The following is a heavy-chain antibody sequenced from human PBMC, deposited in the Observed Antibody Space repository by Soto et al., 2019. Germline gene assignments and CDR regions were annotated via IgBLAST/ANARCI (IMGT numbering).Heavy chain of an antibody. CDR2: IYHSGST. D-gene: IGHD3-10*01. J-gene: IGHJ6*02. Sequence: PSETLSLTCAGSCGSISSGGYSWSWIRQPPGKGLEWIGYIYHSGSTYYNPSLKSRVTISVDRSKNQFSLKLSSVTAADTAVYYCARGSGSRPYYYYGMDVWGQGTTVTAP. CDR3: ARGSGSRPYYYYGMDV. V-gene: IGHV4-30-2*01. CDR1: CGSISSGGYS.